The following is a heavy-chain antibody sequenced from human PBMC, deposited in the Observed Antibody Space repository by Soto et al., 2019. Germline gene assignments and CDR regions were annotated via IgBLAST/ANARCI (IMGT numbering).Heavy chain of an antibody. V-gene: IGHV1-24*01. D-gene: IGHD3-10*01. J-gene: IGHJ4*02. Sequence: GASVKVSCKVSGYILTELSMHWVRQAPGKGLEWMGGFDPEDGETIYAQKFQGRVTMTEDTSTDTAYMELSSLRSEDTAVYYCATALHYYGSGSYQYYFDYWGQGTLVTVSS. CDR2: FDPEDGET. CDR1: GYILTELS. CDR3: ATALHYYGSGSYQYYFDY.